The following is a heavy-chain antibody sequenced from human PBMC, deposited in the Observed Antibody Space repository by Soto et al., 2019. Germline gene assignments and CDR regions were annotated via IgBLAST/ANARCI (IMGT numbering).Heavy chain of an antibody. J-gene: IGHJ6*02. D-gene: IGHD2-2*01. CDR3: ARSQGSSTSLEIYYYYYYGMDV. V-gene: IGHV1-69*01. Sequence: QVQLVQSGAEVKKPGSSVKVSCKASGGTFSSYAISWVRQAPGQGLEWMGGIIPISDTTNYAQKFQGRVTITADESTSTAYMELSSLRSEDTAVYYCARSQGSSTSLEIYYYYYYGMDVCGQGTTVTVSS. CDR2: IIPISDTT. CDR1: GGTFSSYA.